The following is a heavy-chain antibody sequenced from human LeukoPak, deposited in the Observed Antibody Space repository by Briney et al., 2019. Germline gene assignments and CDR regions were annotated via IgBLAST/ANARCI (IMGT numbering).Heavy chain of an antibody. CDR2: TSPYNGNT. J-gene: IGHJ4*02. D-gene: IGHD2-21*01. CDR3: ARDRQCGY. Sequence: ASVKVSCKASGYTYTSYGISSVRQAPGQGLEWMGWTSPYNGNTNYAPKLQGRVTMTTDTATSTAYMELTSLTSDDTAVYYCARDRQCGYWGQGTLVTVSS. V-gene: IGHV1-18*01. CDR1: GYTYTSYG.